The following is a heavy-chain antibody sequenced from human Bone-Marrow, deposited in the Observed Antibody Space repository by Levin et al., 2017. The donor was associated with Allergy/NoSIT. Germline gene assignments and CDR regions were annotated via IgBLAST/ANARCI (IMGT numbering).Heavy chain of an antibody. D-gene: IGHD3-9*01. CDR1: GFTFSKYW. V-gene: IGHV3-74*01. J-gene: IGHJ4*02. Sequence: GGSLRLSCTASGFTFSKYWMHWVRQAPGKGLVWVARISSDGSGASYADSVKGRFTISRDNARSTLYLQMNSLRAEDTAMFYCARTFDYDVLTGLDYWGQGTLVTVSS. CDR3: ARTFDYDVLTGLDY. CDR2: ISSDGSGA.